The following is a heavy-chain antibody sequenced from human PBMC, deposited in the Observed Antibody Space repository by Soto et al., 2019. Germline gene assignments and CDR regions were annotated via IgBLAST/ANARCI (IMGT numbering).Heavy chain of an antibody. J-gene: IGHJ5*02. Sequence: FLRPSFADSGYTWSKYGRSWVLHAPLNMLEWGQIISGSGGTTYHADSVKDPFNISRDNSKNTLFLKINSLRAEDTAVYYCAKGVEVGFHFGSSTDRGFDPWGQGTLVPVSS. V-gene: IGHV3-23*01. CDR2: ISGSGGTT. CDR1: GYTWSKYG. CDR3: AKGVEVGFHFGSSTDRGFDP. D-gene: IGHD3-3*01.